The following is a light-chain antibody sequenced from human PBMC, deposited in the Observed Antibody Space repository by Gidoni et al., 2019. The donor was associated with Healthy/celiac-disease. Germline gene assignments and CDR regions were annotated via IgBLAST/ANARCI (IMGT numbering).Light chain of an antibody. J-gene: IGKJ2*03. CDR2: AAS. V-gene: IGKV1-39*01. CDR3: QXXXSTXXS. CDR1: QSISSY. Sequence: TQSPSSLSASVGDRVTITCRASQSISSYLNWYQQKXGKAPKLLIYAASSLQSGVPSRFXXSGXXTDXXXTIXXXQPXXFAXXXCQXXXSTXXSFXQXTKLEIK.